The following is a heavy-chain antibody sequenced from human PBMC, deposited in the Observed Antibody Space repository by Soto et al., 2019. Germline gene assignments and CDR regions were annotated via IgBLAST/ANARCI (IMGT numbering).Heavy chain of an antibody. CDR3: AREGSGLGFDP. CDR1: GGSISSGGYY. CDR2: IYYRGST. D-gene: IGHD1-26*01. Sequence: QVQLQESGPGLVKPSQTLSLTCTVSGGSISSGGYYWSWIRKHPGKGLEWIGYIYYRGSTSYNSSLKSRVTISVDTSKNQFSLKLSSVTAADTAVYYCAREGSGLGFDPWGQGTLVTVSS. V-gene: IGHV4-31*03. J-gene: IGHJ5*02.